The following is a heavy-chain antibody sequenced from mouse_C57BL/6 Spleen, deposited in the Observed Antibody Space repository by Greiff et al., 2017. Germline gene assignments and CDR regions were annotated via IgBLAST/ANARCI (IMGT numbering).Heavy chain of an antibody. J-gene: IGHJ2*01. CDR1: GFTFSSYA. CDR2: ISDGGSYT. V-gene: IGHV5-4*03. CDR3: ARGPGAFDY. Sequence: EVNLVESGGGLVKPGGSLKLSCAASGFTFSSYAMSWVRQTPEKRLEWVATISDGGSYTYYPDNVKGRFTISRDNAKNNLYLQMSHLKSEDTSMYYCARGPGAFDYWGQGTTLTVSS. D-gene: IGHD4-1*01.